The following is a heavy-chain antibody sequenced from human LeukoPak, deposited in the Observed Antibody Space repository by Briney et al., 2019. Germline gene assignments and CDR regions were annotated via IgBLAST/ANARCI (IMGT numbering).Heavy chain of an antibody. CDR1: GYTFTSYD. J-gene: IGHJ4*02. D-gene: IGHD3-10*01. CDR3: ARVRELLLQALLWFGDDEYFDY. CDR2: MNPNSGNT. Sequence: ASVKVSCKASGYTFTSYDINWVRQATGQGLEWVGWMNPNSGNTGYAQKFQGRVTMTTDTSTSTAYMELRSLRSDDTAVYYCARVRELLLQALLWFGDDEYFDYWGQGTLVTVSS. V-gene: IGHV1-8*01.